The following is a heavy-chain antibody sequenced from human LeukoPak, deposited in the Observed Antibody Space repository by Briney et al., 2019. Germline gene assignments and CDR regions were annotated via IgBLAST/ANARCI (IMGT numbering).Heavy chain of an antibody. V-gene: IGHV1-2*02. CDR3: ARVPLSGSYYYGMDV. CDR1: GYTFTDYY. J-gene: IGHJ6*02. CDR2: INPNSGGT. Sequence: ASVTVSYMASGYTFTDYYMHWVRQAPGQGLEWMGWINPNSGGTNYAQKFQGRVTMTRDTSISTSYMELGRLRSDDTAVYYCARVPLSGSYYYGMDVWGQGTTVTVSS. D-gene: IGHD1-26*01.